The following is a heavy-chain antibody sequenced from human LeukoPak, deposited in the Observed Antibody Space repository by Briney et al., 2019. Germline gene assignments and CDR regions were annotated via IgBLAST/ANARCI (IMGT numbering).Heavy chain of an antibody. V-gene: IGHV4-34*01. D-gene: IGHD3-10*01. Sequence: SETLSLTCAVYGGSFSGYYWSWIRQPPGKGLEWIGEINHSGSTNYNPSLKSRVTISVDTSKNQFSLKLSSVTAADTAVYYCARGRITMVRGTRWFDPWGQGTLVTVSS. CDR1: GGSFSGYY. CDR3: ARGRITMVRGTRWFDP. CDR2: INHSGST. J-gene: IGHJ5*02.